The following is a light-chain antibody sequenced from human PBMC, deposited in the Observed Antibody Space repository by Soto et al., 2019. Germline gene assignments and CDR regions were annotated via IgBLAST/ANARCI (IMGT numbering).Light chain of an antibody. CDR2: EGN. CDR3: CSYVGNSIPL. J-gene: IGLJ2*01. CDR1: SSDIGSFNL. V-gene: IGLV2-23*01. Sequence: QSVLTQPASVSGSPGQSITISCTGTSSDIGSFNLVSWYQQHPGKAPKLIIYEGNTRPSGVSNRFSGSKSGNTASLTISGLQDEDEDDYYCCSYVGNSIPLFGGGTKLTVL.